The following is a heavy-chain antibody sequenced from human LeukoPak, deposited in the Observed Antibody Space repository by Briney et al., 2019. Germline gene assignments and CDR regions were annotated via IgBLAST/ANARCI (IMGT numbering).Heavy chain of an antibody. Sequence: GRSLRLSCAASGFTFSSYGMHWVRQAPGKGLEWVAVISYDGSNKHYADSVKGRFTISRDNSKNTLYLQMNSLRAEDTAVYYCAKVKQWQQKRKRLNAFDIWGQGTMVTVSS. CDR1: GFTFSSYG. J-gene: IGHJ3*02. D-gene: IGHD6-19*01. V-gene: IGHV3-30*18. CDR2: ISYDGSNK. CDR3: AKVKQWQQKRKRLNAFDI.